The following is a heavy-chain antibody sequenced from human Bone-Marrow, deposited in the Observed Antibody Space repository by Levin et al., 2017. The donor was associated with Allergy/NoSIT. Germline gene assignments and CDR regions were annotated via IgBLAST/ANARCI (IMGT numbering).Heavy chain of an antibody. CDR2: LNPHSGGT. CDR3: ARGPLWELEGENFFDH. V-gene: IGHV1-2*02. D-gene: IGHD1-26*01. J-gene: IGHJ4*02. CDR1: GYTFTGYY. Sequence: AASVKVSCKASGYTFTGYYMHWVRQAPGQGLEWMGWLNPHSGGTNYAQRFQGRVTMTRDTSISTAYMDLSRLRSDDTAVYYCARGPLWELEGENFFDHWGQGTLVTVSS.